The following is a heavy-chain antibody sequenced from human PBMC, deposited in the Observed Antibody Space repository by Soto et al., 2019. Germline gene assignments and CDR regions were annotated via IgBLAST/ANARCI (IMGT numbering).Heavy chain of an antibody. CDR1: GFTFSSYG. V-gene: IGHV3-30*18. CDR3: AKDRRQPRYYFDY. CDR2: ISYDGSNK. Sequence: GGSLRLSCAASGFTFSSYGMHWVRQAPGKGLEWVAVISYDGSNKYYADSVKGRFTISRDNSKNTLYLQMNSLRAEDTAVYYCAKDRRQPRYYFDYWGQGTLVTVSS. D-gene: IGHD6-13*01. J-gene: IGHJ4*02.